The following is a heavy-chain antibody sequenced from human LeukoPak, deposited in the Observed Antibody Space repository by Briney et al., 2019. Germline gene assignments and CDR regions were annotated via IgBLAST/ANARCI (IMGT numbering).Heavy chain of an antibody. CDR3: ARRPKESYDYVWGSYRYTQFNWFDP. J-gene: IGHJ5*02. CDR2: INHSGST. D-gene: IGHD3-16*02. CDR1: GGSFSGYY. V-gene: IGHV4-34*01. Sequence: SETLSLTCAVYGGSFSGYYWSWIRQPPGKGLEWIGEINHSGSTNYNPSLKSRVTISVDTSKNQFSLKLSSVTAADTAVYYCARRPKESYDYVWGSYRYTQFNWFDPWGQGTLVTVSS.